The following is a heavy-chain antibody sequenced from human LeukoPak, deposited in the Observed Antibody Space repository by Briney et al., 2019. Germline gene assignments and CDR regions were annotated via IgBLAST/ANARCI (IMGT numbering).Heavy chain of an antibody. CDR1: GGSFSGYY. V-gene: IGHV4-34*01. CDR3: AREYWAENIPYYFDY. J-gene: IGHJ4*02. D-gene: IGHD2/OR15-2a*01. CDR2: INHSGST. Sequence: PSETLSLTCAVYGGSFSGYYWSWIRQPPGKGLVWIGEINHSGSTNYNPSLKSRVTISVDTSKNQFSLKLSSVTAADTAVYYCAREYWAENIPYYFDYWGQGTLVTVSS.